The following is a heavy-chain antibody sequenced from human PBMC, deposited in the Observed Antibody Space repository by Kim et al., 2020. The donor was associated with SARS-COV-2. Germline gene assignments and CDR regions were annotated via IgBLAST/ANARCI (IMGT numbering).Heavy chain of an antibody. CDR3: ARGRIGGDGLRHFDY. V-gene: IGHV3-30*04. CDR1: GFTFSSYA. CDR2: ISYDGSNK. J-gene: IGHJ4*02. Sequence: GGSLRLSCAASGFTFSSYAMHWVRQAPGKGLEWVTLISYDGSNKYYADSVKGRFTISRDTSKNTLYLQMNSLRAEDTAVYHCARGRIGGDGLRHFDYWGLGTLVTVSS. D-gene: IGHD2-21*02.